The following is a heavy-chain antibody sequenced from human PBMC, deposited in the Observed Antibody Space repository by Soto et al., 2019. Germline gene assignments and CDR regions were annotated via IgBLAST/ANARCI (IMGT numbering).Heavy chain of an antibody. J-gene: IGHJ3*02. V-gene: IGHV3-30*18. CDR2: ISYDGSDK. CDR3: AKGVPSPTHHSLDI. CDR1: GFSFSSYD. Sequence: QVHLVESGGGVVQPGRSLRLSCAASGFSFSSYDMHWVRQSPCKGLEGVSMISYDGSDKYFSDSFKGRLTISRNNSKNKVSLEMNSLRTKDTAAYYCAKGVPSPTHHSLDIWGQGTMVTVSS.